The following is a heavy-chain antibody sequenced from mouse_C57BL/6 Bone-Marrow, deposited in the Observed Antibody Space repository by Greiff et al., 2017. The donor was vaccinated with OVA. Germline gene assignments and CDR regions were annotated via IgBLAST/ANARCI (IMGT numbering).Heavy chain of an antibody. CDR2: IDPSDSYT. V-gene: IGHV1-69*01. CDR3: ARLDYYYGDY. J-gene: IGHJ2*01. Sequence: QVQLQQPGAELVMPGASVKLSCKASGYTFTSYWMHWVKQRPGQGLEWIGEIDPSDSYTNYNQKFKGKSTLTVDKSSSTAYMQLSSLTSEDSAVYCCARLDYYYGDYWGQGTTLTVSS. D-gene: IGHD1-1*01. CDR1: GYTFTSYW.